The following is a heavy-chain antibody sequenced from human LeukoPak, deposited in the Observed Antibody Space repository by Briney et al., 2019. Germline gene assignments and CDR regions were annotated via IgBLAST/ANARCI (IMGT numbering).Heavy chain of an antibody. CDR2: ISTNGGSI. D-gene: IGHD6-6*01. CDR3: ARRIAARREFDY. Sequence: PGGSLRLSCSASGFTLSSCAMHWVCQAPGKGLEYVSGISTNGGSIYYADSVKGRFTISRDNSKNMLYLQMTSLRAEDTAVYYCARRIAARREFDYWGQGTLVTVSS. CDR1: GFTLSSCA. V-gene: IGHV3-64D*06. J-gene: IGHJ4*02.